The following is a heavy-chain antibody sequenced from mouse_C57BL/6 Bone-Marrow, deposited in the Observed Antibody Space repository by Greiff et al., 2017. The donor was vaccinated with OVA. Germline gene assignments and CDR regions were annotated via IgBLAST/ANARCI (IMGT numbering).Heavy chain of an antibody. CDR1: GFTFSSYG. D-gene: IGHD1-1*01. CDR3: ARHPTDYYGSSPDV. Sequence: EVKLQESGGDLVKPGGSLKLSCAASGFTFSSYGVSWVRQTPDKRLEWVATISSGGSYTYYPDSVKGRFTISRDNAKNTLYLQMSSLKSEDTAMYYCARHPTDYYGSSPDVWGTGTTVTVSS. CDR2: ISSGGSYT. V-gene: IGHV5-6*01. J-gene: IGHJ1*03.